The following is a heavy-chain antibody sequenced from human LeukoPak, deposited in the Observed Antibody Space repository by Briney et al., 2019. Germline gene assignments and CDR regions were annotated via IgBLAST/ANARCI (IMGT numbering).Heavy chain of an antibody. CDR1: GYTFTSYD. CDR2: MNPNSGNT. J-gene: IGHJ4*02. D-gene: IGHD2-2*01. Sequence: GASVKVSCKASGYTFTSYDINWVRQATGQGLEWMGWMNPNSGNTGYAQKFQGRVTMTRNTSISTAYMELSSLRSEDTAVYYCARGDCSSTSCYDYFDYWGQGTLVTVSS. CDR3: ARGDCSSTSCYDYFDY. V-gene: IGHV1-8*01.